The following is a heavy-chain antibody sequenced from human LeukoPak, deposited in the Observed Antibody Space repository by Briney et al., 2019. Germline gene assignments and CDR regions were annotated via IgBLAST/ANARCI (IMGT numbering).Heavy chain of an antibody. Sequence: GGSLRLSCAASGFTFSSYAISWVRQAPGQGLEWMGRIIPILGIANYAQKFQGRVTITADKSTSTAYMELSSLRSEDTAVYYCAVNSGGGGSHFDYWGQGTLVTVSS. CDR3: AVNSGGGGSHFDY. CDR2: IIPILGIA. J-gene: IGHJ4*02. D-gene: IGHD2-15*01. CDR1: GFTFSSYA. V-gene: IGHV1-69*04.